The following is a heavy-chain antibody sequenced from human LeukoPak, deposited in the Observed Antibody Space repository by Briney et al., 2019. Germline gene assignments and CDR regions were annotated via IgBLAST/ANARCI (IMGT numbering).Heavy chain of an antibody. J-gene: IGHJ5*02. V-gene: IGHV1-2*02. CDR1: GYTFTGYY. CDR2: INPNSGGT. Sequence: ASVKVSCKASGYTFTGYYMHWVRQAPGQGLEWMGWINPNSGGTNYAQKFQGRVTMTRDTSISTAYMELNRLRSDDTAVYYCARDYDSSGYLPGWFDPWGQGTLVTVSS. CDR3: ARDYDSSGYLPGWFDP. D-gene: IGHD3-22*01.